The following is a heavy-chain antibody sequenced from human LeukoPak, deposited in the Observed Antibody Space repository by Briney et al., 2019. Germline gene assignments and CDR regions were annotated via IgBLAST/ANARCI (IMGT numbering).Heavy chain of an antibody. V-gene: IGHV3-48*01. CDR2: ISSSSSTI. D-gene: IGHD4/OR15-4a*01. CDR3: ARVDYGNNFDY. Sequence: QPGGSLRLSCAASGFTFSSYSMNWVRQAPGKGLEWVSYISSSSSTIYYADSVKGRFTISRDNAKNSLYLQMNSLRAEDTAVYYCARVDYGNNFDYWGQGTLVTLSS. CDR1: GFTFSSYS. J-gene: IGHJ4*02.